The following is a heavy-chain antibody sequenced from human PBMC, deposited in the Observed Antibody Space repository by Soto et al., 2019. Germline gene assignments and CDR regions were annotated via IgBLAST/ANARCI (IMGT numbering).Heavy chain of an antibody. CDR2: ISGSGGST. Sequence: GGSLRLSCAASGFTFSSYAVSWVRQAPGKGLEWVSAISGSGGSTYYADSVKGRFTISRDNSKNTLYLQMNSLRAEDTAVYYCAKAPNLYDSSGSPRDNWFDPWGQGILVTVSS. J-gene: IGHJ5*02. CDR3: AKAPNLYDSSGSPRDNWFDP. D-gene: IGHD3-22*01. V-gene: IGHV3-23*01. CDR1: GFTFSSYA.